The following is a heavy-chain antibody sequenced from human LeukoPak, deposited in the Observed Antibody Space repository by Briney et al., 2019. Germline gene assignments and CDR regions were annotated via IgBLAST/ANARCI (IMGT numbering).Heavy chain of an antibody. CDR3: ARADCSGGSCYSGYFDL. CDR1: GFTFSSYA. D-gene: IGHD2-15*01. CDR2: ISYDGSNK. Sequence: PGGSLRLSCAASGFTFSSYAMHWVRQAPGKGLEWVAVISYDGSNKYYADSVKGRFTISRDNSKNTLYLQMNSLRAGDTAVYYCARADCSGGSCYSGYFDLWGRGTLVTVSS. J-gene: IGHJ2*01. V-gene: IGHV3-30*04.